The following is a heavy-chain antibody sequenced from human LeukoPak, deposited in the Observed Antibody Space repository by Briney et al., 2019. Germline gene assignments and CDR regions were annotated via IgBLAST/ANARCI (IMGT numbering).Heavy chain of an antibody. V-gene: IGHV1-69*04. D-gene: IGHD3-22*01. CDR2: IIPILGIA. Sequence: ASVKVSCKASRGTFSSYAISWVRQAPGQGLEWMGRIIPILGIANYAQKFQGRVTITADKSTSTAYMELSSLRSEDTAVYYCNRITYYYDSSGYYPGDFDYWGQGTLVTVSS. J-gene: IGHJ4*02. CDR1: RGTFSSYA. CDR3: NRITYYYDSSGYYPGDFDY.